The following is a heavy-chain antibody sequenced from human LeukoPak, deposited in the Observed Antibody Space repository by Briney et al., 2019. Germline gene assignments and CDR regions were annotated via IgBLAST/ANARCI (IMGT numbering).Heavy chain of an antibody. CDR1: GGSITVYY. CDR2: ISYSGST. J-gene: IGHJ4*02. CDR3: ARGGYPSYTSSTLDY. D-gene: IGHD6-6*01. V-gene: IGHV4-59*12. Sequence: PSETLSLTCSVSGGSITVYYWNWIRQSPGKGREWIGTISYSGSTNYNPSLKSRVTISIDTSKHRFSLKVRSVIAADTAMYYCARGGYPSYTSSTLDYWGQGTLVTVSS.